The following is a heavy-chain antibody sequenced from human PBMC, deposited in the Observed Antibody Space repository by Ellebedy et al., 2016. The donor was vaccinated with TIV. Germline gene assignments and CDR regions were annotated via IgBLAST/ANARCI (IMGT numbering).Heavy chain of an antibody. CDR1: GFTFSSYA. CDR3: AGHGDKAMAH. Sequence: GESLKISCAASGFTFSSYAMYWVRQAPGKGLEWVSVIYSGGTTHYADSVKGRFIISSDKSKNTMSLQMNILRAEDTALYYCAGHGDKAMAHWGQGTLVTVSS. V-gene: IGHV3-66*04. D-gene: IGHD5-18*01. CDR2: IYSGGTT. J-gene: IGHJ4*02.